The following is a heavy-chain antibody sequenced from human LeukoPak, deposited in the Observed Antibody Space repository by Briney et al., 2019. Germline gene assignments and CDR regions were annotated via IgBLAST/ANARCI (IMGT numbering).Heavy chain of an antibody. V-gene: IGHV1-8*01. D-gene: IGHD3-10*01. CDR3: VGASLLRGLAGYFFDS. CDR2: MNPKSGNT. J-gene: IGHJ4*02. CDR1: GYSFSSHD. Sequence: ASVKVSCKASGYSFSSHDINWVPHATGQGLERMGWMNPKSGNTDHAQKFQGRVTMSRNTSISVAYLELSSLRSEDTAVYFPVGASLLRGLAGYFFDSWGPGTPVTGFS.